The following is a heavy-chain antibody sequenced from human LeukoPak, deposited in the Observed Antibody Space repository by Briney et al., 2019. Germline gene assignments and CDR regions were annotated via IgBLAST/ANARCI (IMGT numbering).Heavy chain of an antibody. Sequence: PGGSLRLSCAASGFTFSSYAMSWVRQAPGKGLEWVSAISGSGGSTYYADSVKGRLTISRDNSKNTLYLQMNSLRAEDTAVYYCAKDLGYGGNPDAFDIWGQGTMVTVSS. V-gene: IGHV3-23*01. D-gene: IGHD4-23*01. CDR3: AKDLGYGGNPDAFDI. CDR1: GFTFSSYA. J-gene: IGHJ3*02. CDR2: ISGSGGST.